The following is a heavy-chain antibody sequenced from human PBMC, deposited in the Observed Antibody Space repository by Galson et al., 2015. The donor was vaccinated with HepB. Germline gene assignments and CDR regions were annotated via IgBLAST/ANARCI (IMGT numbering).Heavy chain of an antibody. CDR1: GFTFITSD. J-gene: IGHJ6*02. CDR2: ISYDGSKK. CDR3: AKDIYSMSNYYYGMDV. Sequence: SLRLSCAASGFTFITSDIHWVRQAPGKGLEWVAVISYDGSKKYYADSVKGRLTISRDNSKSTLYLQMNSLRAEDTAVYYCAKDIYSMSNYYYGMDVWGQGTTVTVSS. V-gene: IGHV3-30*18. D-gene: IGHD4-11*01.